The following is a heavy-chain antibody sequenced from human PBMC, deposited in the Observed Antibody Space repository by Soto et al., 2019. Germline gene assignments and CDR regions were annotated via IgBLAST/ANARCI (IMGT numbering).Heavy chain of an antibody. V-gene: IGHV3-23*01. Sequence: EVQLLESGGGLVQPGGSLRLSCAASGFTFNNFAMSWVRQAPGKGLEWVSSISDGGGSTYYGDSVKGRFTISRDNSKNTLYLPMNSPRAQDTAVYYCARCPGEKCARNTIFGVVGAGFDYWGQGTLVTVSS. CDR1: GFTFNNFA. CDR3: ARCPGEKCARNTIFGVVGAGFDY. D-gene: IGHD3-3*01. J-gene: IGHJ4*02. CDR2: ISDGGGST.